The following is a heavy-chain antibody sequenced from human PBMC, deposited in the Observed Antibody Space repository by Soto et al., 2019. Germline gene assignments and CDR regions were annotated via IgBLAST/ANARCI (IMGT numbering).Heavy chain of an antibody. J-gene: IGHJ4*02. CDR3: AKSSHLYVVPAAVYFDD. D-gene: IGHD2-2*01. V-gene: IGHV3-23*01. Sequence: GGSLRLSCGAPGFTFSSYAMSWVRQAPGKGLEWVSAIGGSDGRPYYADSVKGRFAISRDNSKNTLFLQMSSLRAEDSAVYYCAKSSHLYVVPAAVYFDDWGQGTLVTVSS. CDR1: GFTFSSYA. CDR2: IGGSDGRP.